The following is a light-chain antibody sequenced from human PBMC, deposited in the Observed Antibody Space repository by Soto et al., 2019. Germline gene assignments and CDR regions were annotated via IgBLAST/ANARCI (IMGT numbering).Light chain of an antibody. CDR3: QQYNNWPRT. CDR2: DAS. J-gene: IGKJ1*01. Sequence: EIVMTQSPATLSVSPGERATLSCRASQSVSSNLAWYQQKPGQAPRLLIYDASTRATGIPARFSCSGSGTEFTLTISSLQSEDFAVYYCQQYNNWPRTFGQGTKVDIK. CDR1: QSVSSN. V-gene: IGKV3-15*01.